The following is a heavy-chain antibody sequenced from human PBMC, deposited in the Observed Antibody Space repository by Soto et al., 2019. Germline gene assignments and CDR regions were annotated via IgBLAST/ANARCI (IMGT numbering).Heavy chain of an antibody. CDR1: GGSVNTAPYH. CDR3: ARDHHSYYYPSGYYPYFDF. CDR2: IYYTGST. D-gene: IGHD3-22*01. V-gene: IGHV4-61*01. J-gene: IGHJ4*02. Sequence: LSLTCTVSGGSVNTAPYHWSWIRQSPRNGLEWIGNIYYTGSTNYNPSFESRVAISLDTSNNQFSLRLTSLTAADTAVYFCARDHHSYYYPSGYYPYFDFWGQGTLVTVSS.